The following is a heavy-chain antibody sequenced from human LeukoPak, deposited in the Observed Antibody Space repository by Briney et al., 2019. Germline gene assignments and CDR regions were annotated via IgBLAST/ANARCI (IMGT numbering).Heavy chain of an antibody. Sequence: PSETLSLTCTLSGYSISSGYYWGWIRQPPGKGLEWIGSIYHSGSTYYNPSLKSRVAISVDTSKNQFSLSLNSVTAADTAEYYCARAPGSAYYPYYYMDVWGKGTTVTVSS. D-gene: IGHD6-19*01. CDR1: GYSISSGYY. CDR2: IYHSGST. J-gene: IGHJ6*03. CDR3: ARAPGSAYYPYYYMDV. V-gene: IGHV4-38-2*02.